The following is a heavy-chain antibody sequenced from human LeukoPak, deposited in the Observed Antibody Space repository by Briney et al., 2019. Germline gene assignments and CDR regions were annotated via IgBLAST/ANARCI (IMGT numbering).Heavy chain of an antibody. CDR3: AKVDYYGSGSFFDY. CDR2: ISGSGGST. J-gene: IGHJ4*02. V-gene: IGHV3-23*01. CDR1: GFSFSSYA. D-gene: IGHD3-10*01. Sequence: GGSLRLSCAASGFSFSSYAMSWVRQAPGKGLEWVSAISGSGGSTYYADSVKGRFTISRDNSKNTLYLQMNSLRAEDTAVYYCAKVDYYGSGSFFDYWGQGTLVTVSS.